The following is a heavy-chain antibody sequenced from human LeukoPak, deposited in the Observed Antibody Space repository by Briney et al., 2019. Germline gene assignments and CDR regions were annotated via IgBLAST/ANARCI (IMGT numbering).Heavy chain of an antibody. CDR1: GFTFDDYT. V-gene: IGHV3-43*01. J-gene: IGHJ4*02. Sequence: GGSLRLSYAASGFTFDDYTMHWVRQAPGKGLEWVSLISWDGGSTYYADSVKGRFTISRDNSKNSLYLQMNSLRTEDTALYYCAKDQSATSYGYIFDYWGQGTLVTVSS. CDR2: ISWDGGST. CDR3: AKDQSATSYGYIFDY. D-gene: IGHD5-18*01.